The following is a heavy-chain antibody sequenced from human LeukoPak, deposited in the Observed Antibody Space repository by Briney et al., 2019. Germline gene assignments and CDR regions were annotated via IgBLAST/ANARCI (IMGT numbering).Heavy chain of an antibody. D-gene: IGHD5-18*01. CDR1: GGTFSSDA. Sequence: SVKVSCKASGGTFSSDAISWVRQAPGQGLEWMGRIIPILGTANYAQKFQGRVTITADKSTSTAYIELSSLRSEDTAVYYCARGYSYGYDWYGPWGQGTLVTVSS. CDR3: ARGYSYGYDWYGP. J-gene: IGHJ5*02. V-gene: IGHV1-69*04. CDR2: IIPILGTA.